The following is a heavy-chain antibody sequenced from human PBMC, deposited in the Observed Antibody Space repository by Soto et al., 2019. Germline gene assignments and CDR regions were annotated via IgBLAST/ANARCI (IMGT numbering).Heavy chain of an antibody. D-gene: IGHD2-15*01. J-gene: IGHJ6*02. Sequence: QVQLVESGGGVVQPGRSLRLSCAASGFTFSSYGMHWVRQAPGKGLEWVAVISSDGSNKYYADSVKGRFTISRDNSKNTLYLQMNSLRAEDTAVYYCASDGYCSGGSCYRPFYYYGMDVWGQGTTVTVSS. CDR1: GFTFSSYG. V-gene: IGHV3-30*03. CDR2: ISSDGSNK. CDR3: ASDGYCSGGSCYRPFYYYGMDV.